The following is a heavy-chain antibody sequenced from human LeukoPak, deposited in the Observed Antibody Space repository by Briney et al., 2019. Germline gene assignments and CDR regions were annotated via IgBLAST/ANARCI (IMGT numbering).Heavy chain of an antibody. J-gene: IGHJ5*02. Sequence: ASVKVSCKASGYTFTSYGISWVRQAPGQGLEWMGWISAYNGNTNYAQKLQGRVTMTTDTSTSTAYMELRSLRSDDTAVYYCARDVLRYFDWLNNWCDPWGQGTLVTVSS. V-gene: IGHV1-18*04. CDR3: ARDVLRYFDWLNNWCDP. CDR1: GYTFTSYG. D-gene: IGHD3-9*01. CDR2: ISAYNGNT.